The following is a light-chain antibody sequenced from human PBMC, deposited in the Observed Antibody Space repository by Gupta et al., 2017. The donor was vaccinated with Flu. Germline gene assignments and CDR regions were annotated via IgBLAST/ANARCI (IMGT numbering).Light chain of an antibody. Sequence: PATLSASPGERAPLSCRASQSLANNLAWFQQRPGQAPRRLIYGASTRGTTVPARFSGSGSGTDFTLTISSLQSEDFAVYYCQQYHNWPRTFGQGTKVEVK. J-gene: IGKJ1*01. CDR3: QQYHNWPRT. CDR2: GAS. CDR1: QSLANN. V-gene: IGKV3-15*01.